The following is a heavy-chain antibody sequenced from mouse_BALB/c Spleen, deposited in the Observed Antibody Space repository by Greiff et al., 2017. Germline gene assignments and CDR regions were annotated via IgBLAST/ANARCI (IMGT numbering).Heavy chain of an antibody. Sequence: EVQLVESGGGLVQPGGSRKLSCAASGFTFSSFGMHWVRQAPEKGLEWVAYISSGSSTIYYADTVKGRFTISRDNPKNTLFLQMTSLRSEDTAMYYCAREGVLRLFAYWGQGTLVTVSA. CDR1: GFTFSSFG. CDR3: AREGVLRLFAY. D-gene: IGHD1-2*01. CDR2: ISSGSSTI. V-gene: IGHV5-17*02. J-gene: IGHJ3*01.